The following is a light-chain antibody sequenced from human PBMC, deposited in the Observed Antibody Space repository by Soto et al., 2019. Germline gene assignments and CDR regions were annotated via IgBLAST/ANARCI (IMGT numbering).Light chain of an antibody. CDR2: DAS. CDR3: QQYNSYWT. J-gene: IGKJ3*01. Sequence: DIQMTQSPSTLSASVGGRVTITCRASQSISSWLAWYQQKPGKAPKLLIYDASSLESGVPSRFSGSGSGTEFTLTISSLQPDDFATYYCQQYNSYWTFGPGTKVDIK. CDR1: QSISSW. V-gene: IGKV1-5*01.